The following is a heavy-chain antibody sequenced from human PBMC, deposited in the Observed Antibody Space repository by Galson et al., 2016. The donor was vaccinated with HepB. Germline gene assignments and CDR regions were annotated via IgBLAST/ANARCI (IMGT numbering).Heavy chain of an antibody. CDR2: ITHRGLT. Sequence: ETLSLTCAVYGGSLSDYYWSWIRQSPGKGLEWIGEITHRGLTNYNPSLSSRVTLSVDTSKKQFSLTVASVNAADTALYFCARDRWSGNALDLWGQGTKVTVSS. CDR3: ARDRWSGNALDL. J-gene: IGHJ3*01. V-gene: IGHV4-34*01. D-gene: IGHD3-3*01. CDR1: GGSLSDYY.